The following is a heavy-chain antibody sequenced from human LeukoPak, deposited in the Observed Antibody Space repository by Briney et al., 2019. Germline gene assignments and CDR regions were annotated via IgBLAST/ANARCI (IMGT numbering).Heavy chain of an antibody. CDR1: GGSFSGYY. D-gene: IGHD6-19*01. J-gene: IGHJ3*02. Sequence: SETLSLTCAVYGGSFSGYYWSWIRQPPGKGLEWIGEINHSGSTNYNPSLKSRVTISVDTSKNQFSLKLSSVTAADTAVYYCARDAPPGIAVAGTRGYDAFDIWGQGTMVTVSS. V-gene: IGHV4-34*01. CDR3: ARDAPPGIAVAGTRGYDAFDI. CDR2: INHSGST.